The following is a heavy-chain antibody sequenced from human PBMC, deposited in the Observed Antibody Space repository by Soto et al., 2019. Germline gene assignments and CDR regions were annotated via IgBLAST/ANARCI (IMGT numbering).Heavy chain of an antibody. CDR2: IIPILGIA. D-gene: IGHD3-10*01. CDR1: GGTFSSYT. V-gene: IGHV1-69*04. CDR3: ARDGSGSNPFDY. Sequence: GASVKVSCKASGGTFSSYTISWVRQAPGQGLEWMGRIIPILGIANYAQKFQGRVTITADKSTSTAYMELSSLRSEDTAVYYCARDGSGSNPFDYWGQGTLVTVSS. J-gene: IGHJ4*02.